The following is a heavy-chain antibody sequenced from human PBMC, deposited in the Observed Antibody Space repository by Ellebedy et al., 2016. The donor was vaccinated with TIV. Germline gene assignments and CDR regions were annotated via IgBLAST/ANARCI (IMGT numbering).Heavy chain of an antibody. J-gene: IGHJ5*02. V-gene: IGHV3-53*05. CDR3: ARDPYSSGWYNWFDP. D-gene: IGHD6-19*01. CDR1: GFTVSSNY. CDR2: IYSGGST. Sequence: GESLKISCAASGFTVSSNYMSWVRQAPGKGLEWVSVIYSGGSTYYADSVKGRFTISRDNSKNTVYVQMNSLTAEDTAVYYCARDPYSSGWYNWFDPWGQGTLLTVSS.